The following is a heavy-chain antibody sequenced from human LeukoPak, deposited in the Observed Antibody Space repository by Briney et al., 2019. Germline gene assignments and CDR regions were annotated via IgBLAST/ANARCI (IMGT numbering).Heavy chain of an antibody. V-gene: IGHV3-23*01. CDR2: LSGSGGST. Sequence: PGGSLRLSCAASGFTFSSYAMTWVRQAPGKGLQWVSTLSGSGGSTYYTDSVKGRFTISRDNSKNTLYLQMNSLRAEDTAIYYCAKRAFGENFFDFWGQGNLGTVSS. CDR1: GFTFSSYA. J-gene: IGHJ4*02. D-gene: IGHD3-10*01. CDR3: AKRAFGENFFDF.